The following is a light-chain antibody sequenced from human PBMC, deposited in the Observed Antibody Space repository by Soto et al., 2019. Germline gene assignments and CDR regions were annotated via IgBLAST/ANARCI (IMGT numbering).Light chain of an antibody. CDR2: GAS. CDR1: QSVSSNY. Sequence: PGERATLSCRASQSVSSNYLAWYQQKPGQAPRLLIYGASSRATGIPDRFSGSGSGTDFTLTISSLEPEDFAVYYCQQYGSSPLFAFGHGTEVDLK. J-gene: IGKJ3*01. V-gene: IGKV3-20*01. CDR3: QQYGSSPLFA.